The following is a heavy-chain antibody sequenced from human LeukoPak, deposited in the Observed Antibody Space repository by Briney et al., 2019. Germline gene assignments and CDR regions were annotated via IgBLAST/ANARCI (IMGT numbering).Heavy chain of an antibody. CDR2: INPNSGGT. V-gene: IGHV1-2*02. D-gene: IGHD1-14*01. Sequence: ASVKVSCKASGYTFTGYYMHWVRQAPGQGLEWMGWINPNSGGTNYAQKFQGRVTMTRDTSISTAYMELSRLRSDDTAVYYCARAGGWSDSPGTSDYWGQGTLVTVSS. J-gene: IGHJ4*02. CDR3: ARAGGWSDSPGTSDY. CDR1: GYTFTGYY.